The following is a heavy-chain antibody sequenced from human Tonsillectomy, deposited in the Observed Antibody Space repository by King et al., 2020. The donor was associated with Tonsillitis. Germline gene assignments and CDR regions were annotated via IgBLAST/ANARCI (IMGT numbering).Heavy chain of an antibody. J-gene: IGHJ4*02. CDR2: IHYSGST. CDR1: GGSISSYY. CDR3: VRLGGWGSYRLGDTDD. V-gene: IGHV4-59*01. Sequence: QLQLQESGPGLVKPSETLSLTCTVSGGSISSYYWSWIRQPPGKGLEWIGYIHYSGSTNYNPSLMSRVTISVDTSKNQFSLNLSSVTAADTAVYYCVRLGGWGSYRLGDTDDWGQGTLVTVSS. D-gene: IGHD3-16*02.